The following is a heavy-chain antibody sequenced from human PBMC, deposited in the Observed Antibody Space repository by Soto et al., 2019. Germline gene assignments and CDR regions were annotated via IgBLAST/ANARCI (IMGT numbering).Heavy chain of an antibody. Sequence: QVQLQESGPGLVKPSETLSLTCTVSGGSISTYYWSWIRQPPGKGLEWIGYFHYSGSTNYNPSLKSRVTLSVDTSKNQFSPKLSSVTAADTAVYYCARHSWLQLLRQYWGQGTLVTVSS. CDR2: FHYSGST. CDR1: GGSISTYY. D-gene: IGHD5-12*01. CDR3: ARHSWLQLLRQY. V-gene: IGHV4-59*08. J-gene: IGHJ1*01.